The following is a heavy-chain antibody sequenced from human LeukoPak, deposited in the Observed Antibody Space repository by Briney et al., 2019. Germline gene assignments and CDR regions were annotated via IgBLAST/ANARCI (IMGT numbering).Heavy chain of an antibody. CDR3: ARVWLRFTDY. J-gene: IGHJ4*02. Sequence: SETLSLTCAVYGGSFSGYYWSWIRQPPGKGLEWIGYIYYSGSTNYNPSLKSRVTISVDTSKNQFSLKLSSVTAADTAVYYCARVWLRFTDYWGQGTLVTVSS. V-gene: IGHV4-59*08. CDR2: IYYSGST. CDR1: GGSFSGYY. D-gene: IGHD5-12*01.